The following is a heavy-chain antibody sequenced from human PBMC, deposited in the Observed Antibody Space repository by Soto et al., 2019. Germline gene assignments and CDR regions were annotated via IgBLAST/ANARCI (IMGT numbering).Heavy chain of an antibody. Sequence: EVQLVESGGGLVQPGDSLKLSCAGLGFNFSGSALHWVRQPSGKGLEWVGRIRTRSKKFATSYATSVRGRFSLSRDDSKNTAFLQMTSLRDDDTRVYFCTGRGRDSLQDIWGQGTLVTVPS. CDR2: IRTRSKKFAT. D-gene: IGHD2-21*02. V-gene: IGHV3-73*01. CDR3: TGRGRDSLQDI. CDR1: GFNFSGSA. J-gene: IGHJ4*02.